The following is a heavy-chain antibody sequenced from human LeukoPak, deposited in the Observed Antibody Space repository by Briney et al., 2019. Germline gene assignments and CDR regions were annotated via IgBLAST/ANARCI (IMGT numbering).Heavy chain of an antibody. CDR2: IIPILGIA. J-gene: IGHJ4*02. V-gene: IGHV1-69*04. D-gene: IGHD3-3*01. CDR3: ARGLNSYYDFWSGYFDY. Sequence: SVKVSCKASGGTFSSYAISWVRQAPGQGLEWMGRIIPILGIANYAQKFQGRVTITADKSTSTAYMELSSLRSEDTAVYYCARGLNSYYDFWSGYFDYWGQGTLVTVSS. CDR1: GGTFSSYA.